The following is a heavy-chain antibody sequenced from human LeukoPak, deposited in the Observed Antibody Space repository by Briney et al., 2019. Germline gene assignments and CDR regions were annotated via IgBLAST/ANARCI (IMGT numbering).Heavy chain of an antibody. V-gene: IGHV3-23*01. CDR2: ISASGGGT. D-gene: IGHD6-13*01. J-gene: IGHJ5*02. CDR3: AKLQRIAAAGEDWFDP. CDR1: GFTFSNYA. Sequence: GGSLRLSCAASGFTFSNYAMSWVRQAPGQGLEWVSGISASGGGTYYADSVKGRFTISRDNSKNTLYLQMNSLRAEDTAVYHCAKLQRIAAAGEDWFDPWGQGTLVTVSS.